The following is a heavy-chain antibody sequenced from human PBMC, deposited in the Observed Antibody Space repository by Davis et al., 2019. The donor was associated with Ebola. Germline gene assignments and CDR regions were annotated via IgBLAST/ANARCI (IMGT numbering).Heavy chain of an antibody. V-gene: IGHV3-53*01. CDR3: ARALRNYDILTGYFYYFDS. CDR2: IYTGGST. CDR1: GFTVSTNS. D-gene: IGHD3-9*01. Sequence: PGGSLRLSCAASGFTVSTNSMTWVRQAPGKGLEWVSIIYTGGSTNYADSVKGRFTISSDTSKNTLYLQMNSLRAEDTAVYYCARALRNYDILTGYFYYFDSWGQGTVVTVSS. J-gene: IGHJ4*02.